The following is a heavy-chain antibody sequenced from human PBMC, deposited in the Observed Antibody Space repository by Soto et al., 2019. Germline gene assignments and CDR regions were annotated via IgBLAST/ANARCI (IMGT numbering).Heavy chain of an antibody. V-gene: IGHV3-74*01. J-gene: IGHJ5*02. D-gene: IGHD2-21*01. CDR2: IKRDGSST. CDR1: GLTFSSYW. CDR3: ARDNGYGTYYSPS. Sequence: EEQLVESGGGLVQPGGSLRLSCAASGLTFSSYWMHWVRQAPGKGLVWVSRIKRDGSSTCYADSVEGRFTISRDNAKNTVYLQMNSLRGEDTAVYYCARDNGYGTYYSPSWGQGTLVTVSS.